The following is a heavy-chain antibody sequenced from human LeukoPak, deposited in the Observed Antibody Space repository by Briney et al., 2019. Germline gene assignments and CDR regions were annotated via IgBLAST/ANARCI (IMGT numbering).Heavy chain of an antibody. Sequence: ASVKVSCKASGYTFTSFRISWVRQAPGQGLEWMGWVSAYNGNTNYAQKFQGRVTMTTDTSTSTAYMELRSLTSDDTAVYYCARDHIQYCSSGTCVAWGQGTLVTVS. D-gene: IGHD2-15*01. CDR1: GYTFTSFR. CDR2: VSAYNGNT. J-gene: IGHJ5*02. CDR3: ARDHIQYCSSGTCVA. V-gene: IGHV1-18*01.